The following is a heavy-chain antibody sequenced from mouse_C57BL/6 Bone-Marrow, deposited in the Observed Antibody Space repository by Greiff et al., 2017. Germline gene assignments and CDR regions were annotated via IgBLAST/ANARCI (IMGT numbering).Heavy chain of an antibody. CDR1: GYTFISYW. CDR2: IYPGSGST. V-gene: IGHV1-55*01. D-gene: IGHD2-4*01. Sequence: VQLQQPGAELVKPGASGKMSCKVSGYTFISYWITWVKQRPGQGLEWIGDIYPGSGSTNYNEKFKRKATLMVDTSSSTAHIQLSSLTSEDSAVYYFTRNYDVGFAYWGQRTLVSVSA. J-gene: IGHJ3*01. CDR3: TRNYDVGFAY.